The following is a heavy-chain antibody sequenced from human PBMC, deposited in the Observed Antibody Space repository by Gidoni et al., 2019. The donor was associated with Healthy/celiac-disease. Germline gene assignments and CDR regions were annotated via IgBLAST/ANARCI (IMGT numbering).Heavy chain of an antibody. J-gene: IGHJ4*02. Sequence: QVQPVESGEGVVQPGRSWSLSGAAPGVPCRSYGMHWVRQAPGKGLEGVAVIWYDGSNKYYADSVKGRFTISRDNSKNTLYLQMNSLRAEDTAVYYCARRGIAAAGYFDYWGQGTLVTVSS. CDR2: IWYDGSNK. CDR3: ARRGIAAAGYFDY. V-gene: IGHV3-33*01. D-gene: IGHD6-13*01. CDR1: GVPCRSYG.